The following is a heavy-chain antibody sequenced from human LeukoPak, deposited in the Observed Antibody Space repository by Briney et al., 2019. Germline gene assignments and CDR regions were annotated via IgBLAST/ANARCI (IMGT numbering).Heavy chain of an antibody. D-gene: IGHD3-10*01. CDR3: AKVKGGNYNGFDY. CDR2: IQYDGGIK. CDR1: GFTFSTYG. V-gene: IGHV3-30*02. Sequence: GGSLRLSCAASGFTFSTYGMHWVRQAPGKGLEWVAFIQYDGGIKYSADSVKGRFTISRDNSKKTLYLQMNSLRAEDTAVYYFAKVKGGNYNGFDYWGQGTRSPSPQ. J-gene: IGHJ4*02.